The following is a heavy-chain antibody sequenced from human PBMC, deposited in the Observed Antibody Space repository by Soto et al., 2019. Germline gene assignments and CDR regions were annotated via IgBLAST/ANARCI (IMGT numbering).Heavy chain of an antibody. CDR2: IDPSDSYT. CDR1: GYSFTSYW. D-gene: IGHD6-19*01. V-gene: IGHV5-10-1*01. Sequence: GESLKISCKGSGYSFTSYWISWVRQMPGKGLEWMGRIDPSDSYTNYSPSFQGHVTISADKSISTAYLQWSSLKASDTAMYYCARLWTTLHPYSSGWYDYWGQGTLVTVSS. CDR3: ARLWTTLHPYSSGWYDY. J-gene: IGHJ4*02.